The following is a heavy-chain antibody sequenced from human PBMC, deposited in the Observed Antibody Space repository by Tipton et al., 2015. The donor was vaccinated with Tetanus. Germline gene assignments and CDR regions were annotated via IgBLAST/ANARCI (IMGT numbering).Heavy chain of an antibody. CDR1: GFIFNNYW. J-gene: IGHJ4*02. Sequence: SLRLSCAASGFIFNNYWMNWFRQAPGVGLEWVSSISGSAGSTYYADSVKGRFTIFRDNSNSTLYLEMNNLRADDTAVYYCAKEKQLVPSFDHWGQGTLVIVSS. CDR2: ISGSAGST. V-gene: IGHV3-23*01. D-gene: IGHD6-13*01. CDR3: AKEKQLVPSFDH.